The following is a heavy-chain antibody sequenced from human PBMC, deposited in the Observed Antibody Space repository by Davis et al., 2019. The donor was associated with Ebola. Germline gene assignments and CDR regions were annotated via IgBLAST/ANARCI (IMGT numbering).Heavy chain of an antibody. CDR3: ARIDRRTTVTTRY. CDR1: GYGFADYW. V-gene: IGHV5-51*01. CDR2: IYAGDSDS. Sequence: GESLKISCKGSGYGFADYWIAWVRQTPGKGLEWMGIIYAGDSDSRYSPSFEGQVIISADKSISTAYLQWSSLKASDTAMYYCARIDRRTTVTTRYWGQGTLVTVSS. D-gene: IGHD4-17*01. J-gene: IGHJ4*02.